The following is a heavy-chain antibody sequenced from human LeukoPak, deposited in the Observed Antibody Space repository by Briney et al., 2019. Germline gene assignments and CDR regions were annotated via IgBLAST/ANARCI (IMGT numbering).Heavy chain of an antibody. CDR2: ISSSSSYM. CDR1: GFIFSSYS. Sequence: PGGSLRLSCAASGFIFSSYSMNWVRQAPGKGLEWVSSISSSSSYMYYADSLKGRFTISRDNAKNSLYLQMNSLRAEDTAVYYCASSTSRAGGPGGHSFDYWGQGALVTVSS. V-gene: IGHV3-21*01. CDR3: ASSTSRAGGPGGHSFDY. D-gene: IGHD2-2*01. J-gene: IGHJ4*02.